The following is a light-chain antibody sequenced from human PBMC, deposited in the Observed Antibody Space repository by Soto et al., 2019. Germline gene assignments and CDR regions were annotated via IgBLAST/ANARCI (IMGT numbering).Light chain of an antibody. J-gene: IGLJ1*01. Sequence: QSVLTQPPSVSGAPGQRVTISCTGSSSNIGAGYDVHWYQQLPGTAPKLLIYGNSNRPSGIPERFSGSNSGNTATLTISGTQAMDEADYYCQAWDSSTCVFGTGTKVTVL. CDR1: SSNIGAGYD. V-gene: IGLV1-40*01. CDR3: QAWDSSTCV. CDR2: GNS.